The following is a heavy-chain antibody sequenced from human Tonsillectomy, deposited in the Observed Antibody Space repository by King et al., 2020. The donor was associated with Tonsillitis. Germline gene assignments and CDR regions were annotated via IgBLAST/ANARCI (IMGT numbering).Heavy chain of an antibody. Sequence: EQLVESGGGLVKPGGSLRVSCAASGFTFSNAWMNWVRQAPGKGLEWGGRVKSKTDVGTTDYTAPVKGRFNISRDDSKNTLYLEMNRLRTEDTAVYYCTTRFRGFDYWGQGTRDTVSS. D-gene: IGHD3-10*01. CDR3: TTRFRGFDY. J-gene: IGHJ4*02. V-gene: IGHV3-15*07. CDR1: GFTFSNAW. CDR2: VKSKTDVGTT.